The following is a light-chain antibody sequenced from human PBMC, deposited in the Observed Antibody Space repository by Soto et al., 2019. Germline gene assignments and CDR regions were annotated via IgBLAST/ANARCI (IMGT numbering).Light chain of an antibody. J-gene: IGKJ5*01. CDR2: GAS. CDR1: QSVSSSY. CDR3: QQYGSSPSIT. V-gene: IGKV3-20*01. Sequence: EIVLTQSPGTLSLSPGERATLSCRASQSVSSSYLAWYQQKPGQAPRLLIYGASSRATGIPHRFSGSGTGTDFTLTISRLEPEDLAVYYCQQYGSSPSITFGQGTRLEIK.